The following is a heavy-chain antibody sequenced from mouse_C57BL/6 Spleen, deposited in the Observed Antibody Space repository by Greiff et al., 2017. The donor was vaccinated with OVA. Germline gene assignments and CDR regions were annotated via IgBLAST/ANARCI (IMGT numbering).Heavy chain of an antibody. V-gene: IGHV1-50*01. J-gene: IGHJ2*01. Sequence: QVQLQQPGAELVKPGASVKLSCKASGYTFTSYWMQWVKQRPGQGLEWIGEIDPSASYTNYNQKFKGKATLTVDTSSSTAYMQHSSLTSEDSAVYYSASYYGRGGDYFDYWGQGTTLTVSS. CDR1: GYTFTSYW. CDR2: IDPSASYT. CDR3: ASYYGRGGDYFDY. D-gene: IGHD1-1*01.